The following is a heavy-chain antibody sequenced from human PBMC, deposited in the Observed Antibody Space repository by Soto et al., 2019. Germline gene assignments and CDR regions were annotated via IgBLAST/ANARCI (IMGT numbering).Heavy chain of an antibody. CDR3: AKGQGDLMSWFGELRALDAFDM. CDR2: IYSGGSA. V-gene: IGHV3-53*01. D-gene: IGHD3-10*01. Sequence: GGSLRLSCAASGFTVSSTYMSWVRQAPGKGLEWVSVIYSGGSAYYADSVKGRFTISRDNSKNTLYLQMNSLRAEDTAVYYCAKGQGDLMSWFGELRALDAFDMWGQGTKVTVSS. J-gene: IGHJ3*02. CDR1: GFTVSSTY.